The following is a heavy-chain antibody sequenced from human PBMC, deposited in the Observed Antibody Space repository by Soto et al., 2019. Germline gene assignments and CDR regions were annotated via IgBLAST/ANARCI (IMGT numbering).Heavy chain of an antibody. Sequence: QVQLVQSGAEVKKPGSSVKVSCKASGGTFSSYSINWVRQAPGQGLEWMGEIIPIFGTANYAQKLQGRVTITADESTSIAYMELSSLRSEDTAVYYCARDGGRHSGGIDYWGQGTLVTVSS. CDR1: GGTFSSYS. V-gene: IGHV1-69*01. D-gene: IGHD1-26*01. CDR3: ARDGGRHSGGIDY. J-gene: IGHJ4*02. CDR2: IIPIFGTA.